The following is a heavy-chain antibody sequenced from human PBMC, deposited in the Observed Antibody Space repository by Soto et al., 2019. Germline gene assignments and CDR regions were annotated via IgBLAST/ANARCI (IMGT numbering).Heavy chain of an antibody. J-gene: IGHJ4*02. CDR1: GGTFSSYA. D-gene: IGHD3-22*01. Sequence: GASVKVSCKASGGTFSSYAISWVRQAPGQGLEWMGGIIPIFGTANYAQKFQGRVTITADESTSTAYMELSSLRSEDTAVYYCARERYYDSSGYYARESYYFDYWGQGTLVTVSS. CDR3: ARERYYDSSGYYARESYYFDY. V-gene: IGHV1-69*13. CDR2: IIPIFGTA.